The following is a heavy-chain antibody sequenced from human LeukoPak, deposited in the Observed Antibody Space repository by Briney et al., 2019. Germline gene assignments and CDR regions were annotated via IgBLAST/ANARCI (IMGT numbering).Heavy chain of an antibody. Sequence: GGSLRLSCAASGFTFDDYAMHWVRQAPGKGLEWVANIKQDGSEKYYVDSVKGRFTISRDNAKNSLYLQMNSLRAEDTAVYYCARDPHDFWSGYHYDYWGQGTLVTVSS. CDR3: ARDPHDFWSGYHYDY. D-gene: IGHD3-3*01. V-gene: IGHV3-7*01. J-gene: IGHJ4*02. CDR2: IKQDGSEK. CDR1: GFTFDDYA.